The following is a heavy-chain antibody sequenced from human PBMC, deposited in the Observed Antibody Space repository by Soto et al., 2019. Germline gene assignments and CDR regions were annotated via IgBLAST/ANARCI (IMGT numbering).Heavy chain of an antibody. D-gene: IGHD2-2*01. CDR3: ARESDCSGTGCFDP. CDR1: GYTFTGYY. V-gene: IGHV1-2*04. Sequence: ASVKVSCKASGYTFTGYYMHWVRQAPGQGLEWMGWINPNSGGTNYAQKFQGWVTMTRDTSISTAYMELSRLRSDDTAVYYCARESDCSGTGCFDPWGQGTLVTVSS. J-gene: IGHJ5*02. CDR2: INPNSGGT.